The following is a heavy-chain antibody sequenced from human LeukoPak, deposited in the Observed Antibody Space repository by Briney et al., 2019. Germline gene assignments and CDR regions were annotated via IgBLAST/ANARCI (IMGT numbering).Heavy chain of an antibody. D-gene: IGHD3-10*01. Sequence: GGSLRLSCVASGFTFSPHYMDWVRQSPGQGLEWVGLIRNKADGYTTIYAASVKGRFTITRDDSKNSVYLRMDSLKTVDTAVYYCGDLGSAGTDHWGQGTLVTVSS. CDR2: IRNKADGYTT. CDR3: GDLGSAGTDH. V-gene: IGHV3-72*01. CDR1: GFTFSPHY. J-gene: IGHJ4*02.